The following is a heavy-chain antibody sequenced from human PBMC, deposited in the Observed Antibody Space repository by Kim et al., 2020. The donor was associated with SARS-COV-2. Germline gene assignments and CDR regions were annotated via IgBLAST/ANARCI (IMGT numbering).Heavy chain of an antibody. CDR2: ISSTTSTI. V-gene: IGHV3-48*02. CDR3: ATNHYGSGTYYPGPFDY. J-gene: IGHJ4*02. D-gene: IGHD3-10*01. Sequence: GGSLRLSCAASGFSFSTYGMNWVRQAPGKGLEWVSYISSTTSTIYYADSVKGRFTISRDNAKNPLYLQMNSLRDEDTAVYYCATNHYGSGTYYPGPFDYWGQGTLVTVSS. CDR1: GFSFSTYG.